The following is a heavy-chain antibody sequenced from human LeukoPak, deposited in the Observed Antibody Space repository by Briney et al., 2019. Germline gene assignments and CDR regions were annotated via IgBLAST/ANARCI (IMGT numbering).Heavy chain of an antibody. Sequence: GASVTVSCKASGYTFTGYYMHWVRQAPGQGLEWMGWINPNSGGTNYAQKFQGRVTMTRDTSISTAYMELSRLRSDDTAVYYCARPRASGYDRFDYWGQGTLVTVSS. V-gene: IGHV1-2*02. CDR1: GYTFTGYY. CDR2: INPNSGGT. D-gene: IGHD5-12*01. J-gene: IGHJ4*02. CDR3: ARPRASGYDRFDY.